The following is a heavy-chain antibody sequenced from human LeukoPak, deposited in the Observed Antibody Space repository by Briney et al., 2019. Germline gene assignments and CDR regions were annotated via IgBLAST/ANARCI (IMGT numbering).Heavy chain of an antibody. J-gene: IGHJ2*01. CDR3: ARALTVAGTDWYFDL. Sequence: KPGGSLRLSCAASRFTFSTYSMNWVRQAPRKGLEWVSSISSSGTYIYSTNSVKGRFTISRDNAKNSLYLQMNSLRAEDTAVYYCARALTVAGTDWYFDLWGRGTLVTVSS. CDR1: RFTFSTYS. D-gene: IGHD6-19*01. V-gene: IGHV3-21*01. CDR2: ISSSGTYI.